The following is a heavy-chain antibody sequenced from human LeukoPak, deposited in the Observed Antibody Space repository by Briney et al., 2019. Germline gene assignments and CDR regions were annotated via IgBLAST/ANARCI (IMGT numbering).Heavy chain of an antibody. Sequence: PGRTLRLSCAASGYTFSSYGTHWVRHAPAKGLEWVAVIWYDGSDKYYADSVKGGFTIYRDNSKNTLYLQMKSLRSEDTAVYYVARDGCSGGSCYGIDYWRQATMVSVCS. CDR1: GYTFSSYG. CDR2: IWYDGSDK. V-gene: IGHV3-33*01. J-gene: IGHJ4*02. CDR3: ARDGCSGGSCYGIDY. D-gene: IGHD2-15*01.